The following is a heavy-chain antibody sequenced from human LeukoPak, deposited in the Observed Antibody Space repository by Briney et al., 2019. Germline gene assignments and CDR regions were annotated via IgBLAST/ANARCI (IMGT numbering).Heavy chain of an antibody. Sequence: SEALSLTCAVSGGSISSGGYSWSWIRQPPGKGLEWIGYIYHSGSTYYNPSLKSRVTISVDRSKNQFSLKLSSVTAADTAVYYCARASPSGLTFDYWGQGILVTVSS. D-gene: IGHD6-19*01. CDR2: IYHSGST. J-gene: IGHJ4*02. CDR3: ARASPSGLTFDY. V-gene: IGHV4-30-2*01. CDR1: GGSISSGGYS.